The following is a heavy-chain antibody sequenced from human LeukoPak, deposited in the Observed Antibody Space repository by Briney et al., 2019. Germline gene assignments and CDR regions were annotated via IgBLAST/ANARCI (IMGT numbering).Heavy chain of an antibody. CDR2: IYSGGST. V-gene: IGHV3-53*01. J-gene: IGHJ5*02. D-gene: IGHD2/OR15-2a*01. CDR1: GFSVSSNY. Sequence: WGSLSLTCAASGFSVSSNYWSWVRQAPGKGLEWVSVIYSGGSTYYADSVKGRFTISRDNSKNTLYLQMNSLGAEDSAVYYCAGRLVLWFDPWGQRALVTVSS. CDR3: AGRLVLWFDP.